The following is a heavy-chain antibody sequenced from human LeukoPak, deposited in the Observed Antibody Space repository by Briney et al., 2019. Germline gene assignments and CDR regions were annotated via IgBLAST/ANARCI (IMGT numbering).Heavy chain of an antibody. V-gene: IGHV1-2*02. CDR1: GYTFTGYY. J-gene: IGHJ3*02. CDR2: INPNSGDT. CDR3: ARRRVGLRYSDWPNDAFDI. Sequence: VASVKVSCKASGYTFTGYYMHWVRQAPGQGLEWMGWINPNSGDTNYAQKFQGRVTMTRDTSISTAYMELSRLRSDDTAVYYCARRRVGLRYSDWPNDAFDIWGQGTMVTVSS. D-gene: IGHD3-9*01.